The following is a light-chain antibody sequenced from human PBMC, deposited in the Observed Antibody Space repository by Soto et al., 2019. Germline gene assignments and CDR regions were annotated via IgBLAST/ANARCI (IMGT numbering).Light chain of an antibody. CDR2: RNS. CDR3: AAWDYSLGGVV. J-gene: IGLJ2*01. V-gene: IGLV1-47*01. Sequence: QSVLTQPPSASGTPGQRVTISCSGSSSNIGSNYVYWYQQLPGTVPQLLIYRNSERPSGVPDRFSGSKSGTSASLAISGLRSEDEADYYCAAWDYSLGGVVFGGGTKLPVL. CDR1: SSNIGSNY.